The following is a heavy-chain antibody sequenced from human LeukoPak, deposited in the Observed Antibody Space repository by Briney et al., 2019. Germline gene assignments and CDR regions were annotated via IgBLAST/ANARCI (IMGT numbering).Heavy chain of an antibody. J-gene: IGHJ5*02. CDR1: GFTFSGHY. Sequence: GGSLRLSCAASGFTFSGHYMDWVRQAPGKGLEWVGRTRNKANSYTTEYAASVKGRFTISRDDPKNSLYLQMNSLKTEDTAVYYCAREPHTTYYYDSSGENWFDPWGQGTLVTVSS. CDR3: AREPHTTYYYDSSGENWFDP. D-gene: IGHD3-22*01. V-gene: IGHV3-72*01. CDR2: TRNKANSYTT.